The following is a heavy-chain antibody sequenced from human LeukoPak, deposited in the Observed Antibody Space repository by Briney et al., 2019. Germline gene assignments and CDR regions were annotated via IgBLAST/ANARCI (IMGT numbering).Heavy chain of an antibody. CDR2: IIPILGIA. Sequence: ASVKVSFQASGCTLSSYTISWVRQAPAQGLEWMGRIIPILGIANYAQKFQGRATITADKSTSTAYMELSSRSADDTAVYYCAKLPAATSSTSSDYWGQGTLVTVSS. CDR1: GCTLSSYT. J-gene: IGHJ4*02. CDR3: AKLPAATSSTSSDY. V-gene: IGHV1-69*02. D-gene: IGHD2-2*01.